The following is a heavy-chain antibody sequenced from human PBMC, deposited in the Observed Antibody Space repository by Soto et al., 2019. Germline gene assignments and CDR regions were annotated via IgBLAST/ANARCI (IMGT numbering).Heavy chain of an antibody. CDR3: TATVKYNGDYKTRKSPYWEQIDY. Sequence: GGSLRLSCTASGFTFGDYAMSWFRQAPGKGLEWVGFIRSKAYGGTTEYAGSVKGRFTISRDDSKSIAYLQMNSLKTEDTAVYYCTATVKYNGDYKTRKSPYWEQIDYWGQGTLVTVSS. V-gene: IGHV3-49*03. J-gene: IGHJ4*02. D-gene: IGHD4-17*01. CDR1: GFTFGDYA. CDR2: IRSKAYGGTT.